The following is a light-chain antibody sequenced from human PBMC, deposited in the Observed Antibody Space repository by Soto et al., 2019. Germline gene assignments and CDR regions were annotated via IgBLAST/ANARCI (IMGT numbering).Light chain of an antibody. CDR1: QSVSSY. Sequence: ELVFPQSPATQSLSPGERATLSCMASQSVSSYLAWYQQKPGQAPRLLIYDASNRATGIPARFSGSGSGTDFTLTISSLEPEDFAVYYCQQRSNWLTFGGGTKVDIK. CDR2: DAS. CDR3: QQRSNWLT. V-gene: IGKV3-11*01. J-gene: IGKJ4*01.